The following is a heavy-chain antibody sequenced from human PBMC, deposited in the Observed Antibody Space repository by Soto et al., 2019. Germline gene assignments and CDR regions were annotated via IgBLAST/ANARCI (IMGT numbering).Heavy chain of an antibody. V-gene: IGHV3-7*01. Sequence: EMQLVESGGGLVQPGGSLRLSCAASGFTFSRYWMSWVRQAPGKGLEWVANIKQDGSETNYVDSMKGRFTIYRDNTKNSLYLQMNSLRADDTAVYYCARRSYSVAGDCWGQGTLVTVSS. CDR3: ARRSYSVAGDC. J-gene: IGHJ1*01. D-gene: IGHD2-21*01. CDR2: IKQDGSET. CDR1: GFTFSRYW.